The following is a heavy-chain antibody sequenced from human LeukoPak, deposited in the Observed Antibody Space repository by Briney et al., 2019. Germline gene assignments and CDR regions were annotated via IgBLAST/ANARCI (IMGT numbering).Heavy chain of an antibody. CDR3: ARGLGTVGATASYAFDI. Sequence: GASVKVSCKASGYTFTSYGISWVRQAPGQGLEWMGWISAYNGNTNYAQKLQGRVTMTTDTSTSTAYMELSRLRSDDTAVYYCARGLGTVGATASYAFDIWGQGTMVTVSS. CDR1: GYTFTSYG. J-gene: IGHJ3*02. CDR2: ISAYNGNT. D-gene: IGHD1-26*01. V-gene: IGHV1-18*01.